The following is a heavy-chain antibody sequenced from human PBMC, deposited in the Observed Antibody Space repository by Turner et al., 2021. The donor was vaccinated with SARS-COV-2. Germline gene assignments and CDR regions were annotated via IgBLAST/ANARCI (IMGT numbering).Heavy chain of an antibody. CDR2: ISGSGGST. Sequence: EVQLVESGGGLVQPGRSLRLSCAASGFTFDDYAMHWVRQAPGKGLEWVSGISGSGGSTFYADSVKGRFTISRDDSKNTLYLQMNSLRAEDTAVYYCAKDIRTTPIAVAGRGAFDIWGQGTMVTVSS. V-gene: IGHV3-23*04. D-gene: IGHD6-19*01. CDR1: GFTFDDYA. CDR3: AKDIRTTPIAVAGRGAFDI. J-gene: IGHJ3*02.